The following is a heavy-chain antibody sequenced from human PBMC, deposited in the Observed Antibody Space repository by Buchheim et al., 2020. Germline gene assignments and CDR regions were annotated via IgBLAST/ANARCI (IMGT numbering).Heavy chain of an antibody. J-gene: IGHJ4*02. D-gene: IGHD6-6*01. CDR3: AKDISFSGRAPLIAAPGN. Sequence: QVQLVESGGGVVQPGRSLRLSCAASGFTFSSYGIHWVRQAPGKGLEWVAVISYDGRNEYYADSVKGRFTISRDNSKNTLYLQMNSLRAEDTAVYYSAKDISFSGRAPLIAAPGNWGQGTL. V-gene: IGHV3-30*18. CDR2: ISYDGRNE. CDR1: GFTFSSYG.